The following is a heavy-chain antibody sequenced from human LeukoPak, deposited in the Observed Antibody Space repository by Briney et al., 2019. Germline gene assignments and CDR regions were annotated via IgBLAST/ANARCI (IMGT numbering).Heavy chain of an antibody. J-gene: IGHJ4*02. CDR1: GGPISSYY. CDR2: IYYSGST. Sequence: SETLSLTCTVSGGPISSYYWSWIRQPPGKGLERIGYIYYSGSTNYNPSLKSRVTISVDTSKNQFSLKLSSVTAADTAVYYCARHNTAMVTDYWGQGTLVTVSS. CDR3: ARHNTAMVTDY. D-gene: IGHD5-18*01. V-gene: IGHV4-59*01.